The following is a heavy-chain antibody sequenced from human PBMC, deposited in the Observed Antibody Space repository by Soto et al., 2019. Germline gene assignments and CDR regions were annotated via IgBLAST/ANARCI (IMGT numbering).Heavy chain of an antibody. CDR1: GTIFSSYT. CDR3: ARGLGGRMDD. D-gene: IGHD3-16*01. J-gene: IGHJ6*02. V-gene: IGHV1-69*08. CDR2: IIPILGET. Sequence: QVQLVQSGAEVKKPGSSVRVSCKASGTIFSSYTISWVRQAPGQGLEWMGRIIPILGETNLAQKFQGRVTLAADKSTNTDSMELHSLRLEDTALYYCARGLGGRMDDWGQGTTVTVSS.